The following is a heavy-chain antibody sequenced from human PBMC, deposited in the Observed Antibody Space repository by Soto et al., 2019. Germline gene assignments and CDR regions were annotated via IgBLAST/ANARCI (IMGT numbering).Heavy chain of an antibody. J-gene: IGHJ6*03. CDR3: ARRGRGSSTSWYYMDV. D-gene: IGHD2-2*01. Sequence: SETLSLTCTVSGGSISSYYWRWIRQPPGKGLEWIGYIYYSGSTNYNPSLKSRVTISVDTSKNQFSLKLSSVTAADTAVYYCARRGRGSSTSWYYMDVWGKGTTVTVSS. CDR1: GGSISSYY. V-gene: IGHV4-59*08. CDR2: IYYSGST.